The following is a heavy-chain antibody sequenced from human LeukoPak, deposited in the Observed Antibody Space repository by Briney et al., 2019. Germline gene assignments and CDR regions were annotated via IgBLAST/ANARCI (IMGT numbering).Heavy chain of an antibody. CDR3: ARDNSGPAYYYYYGMDV. CDR1: GFTFSSSG. V-gene: IGHV3-33*01. J-gene: IGHJ6*02. D-gene: IGHD1-26*01. CDR2: IWYDGSNK. Sequence: SGGSLRLSCAASGFTFSSSGMHWVRQAPGKGLEWVAVIWYDGSNKYYPDSVKGRFTISRDNSKNTLYLQMNSLRAEDTAVYYCARDNSGPAYYYYYGMDVWGQGTTVTVSS.